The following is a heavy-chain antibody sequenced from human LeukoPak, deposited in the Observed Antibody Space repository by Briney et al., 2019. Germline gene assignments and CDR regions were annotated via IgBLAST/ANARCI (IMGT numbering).Heavy chain of an antibody. J-gene: IGHJ4*02. CDR2: ISYDGSNK. Sequence: GGPLRLSCAASGFTFSSYAMNWVRQAPGKGLEWVAVISYDGSNKYYADSVKGRFTISRDNSKNTLYLQMNSLRAEDTAVYYCAEVNTDWGQGTLVTVSS. CDR1: GFTFSSYA. CDR3: AEVNTD. V-gene: IGHV3-30-3*01. D-gene: IGHD3-22*01.